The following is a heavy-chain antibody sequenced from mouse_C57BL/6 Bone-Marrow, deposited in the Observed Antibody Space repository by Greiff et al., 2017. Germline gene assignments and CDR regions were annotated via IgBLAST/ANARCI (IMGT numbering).Heavy chain of an antibody. Sequence: VKLMESGPGLVAPSQSLSITCTVSGFSLTSYGVSWVRQPPGKGLEWLGVIWGDGGTNYHSALIARLSISKDNSKSQVFLKLNSLQTDDTATYYCAKEGTGSWYFDVWGTGTTVTVSS. CDR3: AKEGTGSWYFDV. CDR1: GFSLTSYG. D-gene: IGHD4-1*01. J-gene: IGHJ1*03. CDR2: IWGDGGT. V-gene: IGHV2-3*01.